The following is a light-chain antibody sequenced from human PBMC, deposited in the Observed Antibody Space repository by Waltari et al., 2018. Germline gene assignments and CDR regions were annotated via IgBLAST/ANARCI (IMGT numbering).Light chain of an antibody. CDR2: DAD. J-gene: IGKJ4*01. Sequence: DVQMTQSPSSLSASVGDRITITCPATRDIDTYLNWYQHKPGKAPKLLIYDADTLQRGVPSRFSGSGSGTHFSFTINNLQPDDFATYYCQQCSTLPFTFGGGT. V-gene: IGKV1-33*01. CDR3: QQCSTLPFT. CDR1: RDIDTY.